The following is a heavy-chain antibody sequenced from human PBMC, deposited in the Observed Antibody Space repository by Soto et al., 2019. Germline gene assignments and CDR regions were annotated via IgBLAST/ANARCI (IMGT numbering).Heavy chain of an antibody. Sequence: PGETLSLSCGASGYSISDYYLGWIRQSPGKGPEWVSCISSSSSYTTNADYVKSRFTTPRDNAKTSLYLQMYSRGAADTTVSSCLPKGLWGQGTLVTVSS. CDR3: LPKGL. V-gene: IGHV3-11*06. CDR1: GYSISDYY. CDR2: ISSSSSYT. J-gene: IGHJ4*02.